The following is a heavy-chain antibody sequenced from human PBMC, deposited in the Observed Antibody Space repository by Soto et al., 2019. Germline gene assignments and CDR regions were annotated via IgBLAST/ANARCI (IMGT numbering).Heavy chain of an antibody. Sequence: GASVKVSCKASGGTFSSYTISWVRQAPVQGLEWMGRIIPILGIANYAQKFQGRVTITADKSTSTAYMELSSLRSEDTAVYYCAREEYYYGSGAFFDYWGQGTLVTVSS. CDR2: IIPILGIA. CDR3: AREEYYYGSGAFFDY. V-gene: IGHV1-69*04. CDR1: GGTFSSYT. D-gene: IGHD3-10*01. J-gene: IGHJ4*02.